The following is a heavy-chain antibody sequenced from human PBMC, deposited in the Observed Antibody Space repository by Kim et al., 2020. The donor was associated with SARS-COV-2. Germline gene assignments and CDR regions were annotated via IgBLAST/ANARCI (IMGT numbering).Heavy chain of an antibody. CDR3: ARDLHPGFDY. J-gene: IGHJ4*02. CDR2: KI. V-gene: IGHV3-30*03. Sequence: KIFYTDSVQDRFTSSRDNSKNTLYLQMNSLRAEDTAVYYCARDLHPGFDYWGQGTLVTVSS.